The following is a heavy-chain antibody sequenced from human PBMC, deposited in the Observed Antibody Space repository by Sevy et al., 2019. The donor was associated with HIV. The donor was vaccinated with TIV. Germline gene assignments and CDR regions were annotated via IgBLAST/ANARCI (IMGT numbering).Heavy chain of an antibody. Sequence: GGSLRLSCAASGFSFRTYSMNWVRQAPGKGLEWVSYISTSSSTIYYADSVKGRFTISRDKAKRSLYLQMNSLRDEDTAVYYCARVAAVASTLYYFDFWGQGTLVTVSS. CDR2: ISTSSSTI. CDR1: GFSFRTYS. CDR3: ARVAAVASTLYYFDF. D-gene: IGHD6-19*01. V-gene: IGHV3-48*02. J-gene: IGHJ4*02.